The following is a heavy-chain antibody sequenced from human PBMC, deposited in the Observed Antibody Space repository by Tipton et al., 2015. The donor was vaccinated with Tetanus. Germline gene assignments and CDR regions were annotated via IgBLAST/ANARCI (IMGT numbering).Heavy chain of an antibody. J-gene: IGHJ3*02. CDR2: ISYSGST. CDR1: GGSIISSSYF. V-gene: IGHV4-39*01. Sequence: TLSLTCTVSGGSIISSSYFWGWIRQPPGKGLEWIGTISYSGSTYYSPSLKSRLTISVDTSKSQFSLKLTSVTAADTAVYYCARHGNRYSSTYREAVDMWGQGTIVTVSA. CDR3: ARHGNRYSSTYREAVDM. D-gene: IGHD2/OR15-2a*01.